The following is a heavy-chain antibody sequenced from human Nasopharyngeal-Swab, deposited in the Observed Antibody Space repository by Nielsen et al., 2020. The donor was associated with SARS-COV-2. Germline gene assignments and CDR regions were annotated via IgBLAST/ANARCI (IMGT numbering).Heavy chain of an antibody. CDR3: ARMTTVTIIDY. CDR1: GFSLSTSGVG. J-gene: IGHJ4*02. D-gene: IGHD4-17*01. Sequence: SGPTLVKPTQTLTLTFTFSGFSLSTSGVGVGWIRHPPGKALEWLALIYWDDDERYSPSLKSRLTITKDTSKNQVVLTMTNMDPVDTATYYCARMTTVTIIDYWGQGTLVTVSS. CDR2: IYWDDDE. V-gene: IGHV2-5*02.